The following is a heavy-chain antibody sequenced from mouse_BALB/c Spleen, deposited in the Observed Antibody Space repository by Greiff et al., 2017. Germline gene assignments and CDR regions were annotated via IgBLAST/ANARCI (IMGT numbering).Heavy chain of an antibody. CDR2: IDPSDSET. CDR3: ARYGYDVGYFDV. CDR1: GYTFTSYW. J-gene: IGHJ1*01. Sequence: VQLQQPGAELVKPGAPVKLSCKASGYTFTSYWMNWVKQRPGRGLEWIGRIDPSDSETHYNQKFKDKATLTVDKSSSTAYIQLSSLTSEDSAVYYCARYGYDVGYFDVWGAGTTVTVSS. V-gene: IGHV1-69*02. D-gene: IGHD2-2*01.